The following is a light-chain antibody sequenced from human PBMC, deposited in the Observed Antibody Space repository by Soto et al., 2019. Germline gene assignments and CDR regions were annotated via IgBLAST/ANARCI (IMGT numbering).Light chain of an antibody. V-gene: IGKV1-5*03. CDR2: KAS. J-gene: IGKJ1*01. Sequence: DIQMTQSPSTLSASVGDRVTITCRASQTITDWLAWYQQKPGKALRLLIYKASTLESGVPSRFSGSGSGTEFTLTISSLQPDDFASYYCQHYDTYTWTFGQGTKVEIK. CDR1: QTITDW. CDR3: QHYDTYTWT.